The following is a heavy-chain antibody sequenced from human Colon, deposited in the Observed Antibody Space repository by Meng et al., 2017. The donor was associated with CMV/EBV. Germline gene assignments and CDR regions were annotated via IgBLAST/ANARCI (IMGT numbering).Heavy chain of an antibody. D-gene: IGHD6-13*01. V-gene: IGHV3-74*01. CDR2: INSDGSST. CDR1: GFTFSSYW. J-gene: IGHJ4*02. Sequence: GESLKISCAASGFTFSSYWMHWVRQAPGKGLVWVSRINSDGSSTSYADSVKGRFTISRDNAKNTLYLQMNSLRAEDTAVYYCAREGDSSSWFRWGQGTLVTVSS. CDR3: AREGDSSSWFR.